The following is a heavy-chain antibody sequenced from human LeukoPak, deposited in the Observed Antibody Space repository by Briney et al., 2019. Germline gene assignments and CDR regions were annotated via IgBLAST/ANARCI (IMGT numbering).Heavy chain of an antibody. CDR2: ISSSSSYI. V-gene: IGHV3-21*01. D-gene: IGHD1-26*01. CDR3: ARENSWWELPNLNYFDY. CDR1: GFTFSSYS. J-gene: IGHJ4*02. Sequence: PGGSLRLSCAASGFTFSSYSMNWVRQAPGKGLEWVSSISSSSSYIYYADSVKGRFTISRDNAKNSLYLQMNSLRAEDTAVYYCARENSWWELPNLNYFDYWGQGTLVTVSS.